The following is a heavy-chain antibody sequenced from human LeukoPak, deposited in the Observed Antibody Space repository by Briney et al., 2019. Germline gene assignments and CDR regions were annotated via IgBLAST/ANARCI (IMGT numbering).Heavy chain of an antibody. J-gene: IGHJ4*02. Sequence: GASVKVSCKASGYTFTSYGISWVRQAPGQGLEWMGWISAYNGNTNYAKKLQGRVPMPTDTYTSTAYLELRSLRSDDTAVYYCARDPRFGEPSGYWGQGTLVTVSS. D-gene: IGHD3-10*01. V-gene: IGHV1-18*01. CDR2: ISAYNGNT. CDR3: ARDPRFGEPSGY. CDR1: GYTFTSYG.